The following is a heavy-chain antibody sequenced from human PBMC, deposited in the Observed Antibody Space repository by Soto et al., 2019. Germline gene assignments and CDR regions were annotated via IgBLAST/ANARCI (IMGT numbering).Heavy chain of an antibody. V-gene: IGHV3-23*01. Sequence: KGLEWVSAISGSGGSTYYADSVKGRFTLSRDNSKNTLYLQMNSLRAEDTSFFFRAEDGIRGDFSVSAFLLKRSFDL. CDR2: ISGSGGST. J-gene: IGHJ2*01. CDR3: AEDGIRGDFSVSAFLLKRSFDL. D-gene: IGHD2-21*02.